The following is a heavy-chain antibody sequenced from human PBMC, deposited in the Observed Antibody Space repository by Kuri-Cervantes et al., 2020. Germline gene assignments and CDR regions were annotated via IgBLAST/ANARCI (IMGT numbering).Heavy chain of an antibody. CDR2: IIPIFGTA. D-gene: IGHD3-10*01. V-gene: IGHV1-69*13. J-gene: IGHJ5*02. CDR3: ARGTHRGFWIHGANWFDP. CDR1: GGTFSSYA. Sequence: SVKVSCKASGGTFSSYAISWVRQAPGQGLEWMGGIIPIFGTANYAQKFQGRVTITADESTSTAYMELSSLRSDDTAVYYCARGTHRGFWIHGANWFDPWGQGTLVTVSS.